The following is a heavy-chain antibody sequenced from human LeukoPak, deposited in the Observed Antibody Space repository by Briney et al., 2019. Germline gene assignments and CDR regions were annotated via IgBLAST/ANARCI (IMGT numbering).Heavy chain of an antibody. CDR3: AKKYDNWIDY. CDR1: GFTFVNSG. Sequence: PGRSLRLSCAASGFTFVNSGMHWVRQAPGKGLEWMAVISYDGTNSYYADSVKGRFAISRDNSKNTVFLQMNSLRVEDTAVYYCAKKYDNWIDYWGQGTLVTVSS. D-gene: IGHD3/OR15-3a*01. CDR2: ISYDGTNS. V-gene: IGHV3-30*18. J-gene: IGHJ4*02.